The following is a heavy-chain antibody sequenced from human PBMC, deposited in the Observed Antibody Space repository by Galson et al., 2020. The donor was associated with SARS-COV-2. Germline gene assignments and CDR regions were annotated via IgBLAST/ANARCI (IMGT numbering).Heavy chain of an antibody. D-gene: IGHD3-10*01. CDR2: ISGSGGST. V-gene: IGHV3-23*01. J-gene: IGHJ4*02. Sequence: GGSLRLSCAASGFTFSSYAMNWVRQAPGKGLEWVSAISGSGGSTYYADSVKGRFTISRDNSKNTLYLQMNSLRAEDTAVYYCAKAGENVLLWFGELLSYYFDYWGQGTLVTVSS. CDR1: GFTFSSYA. CDR3: AKAGENVLLWFGELLSYYFDY.